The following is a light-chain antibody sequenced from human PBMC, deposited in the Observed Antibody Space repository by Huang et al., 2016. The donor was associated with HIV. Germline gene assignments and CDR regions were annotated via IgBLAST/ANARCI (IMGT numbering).Light chain of an antibody. Sequence: DIVMTQTPLSLSVTPGQPASISCTSSQSLLHSDGETYLYWYLHKPGQSPHLLIYEVANRCSGVPDRVSGSGSGTDFTLRISRVEAEEVGVYYCMQRTQRPLTFGGGTKVEIK. CDR1: QSLLHSDGETY. V-gene: IGKV2D-29*02. CDR3: MQRTQRPLT. J-gene: IGKJ4*01. CDR2: EVA.